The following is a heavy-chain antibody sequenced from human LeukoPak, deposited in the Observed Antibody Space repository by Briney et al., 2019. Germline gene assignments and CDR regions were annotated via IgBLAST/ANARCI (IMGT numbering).Heavy chain of an antibody. CDR1: GFTFSSYS. Sequence: GGSLRLSCAASGFTFSSYSMNWVRQAPGKGLEWVSCISSSSSYIYYADSVKGRFTISRDNAKNSLYLQMNSLRAEDTAVYYCARNKKGDRYTYGHDYWGQGTLVTVSS. V-gene: IGHV3-21*01. CDR2: ISSSSSYI. CDR3: ARNKKGDRYTYGHDY. J-gene: IGHJ4*02. D-gene: IGHD5-18*01.